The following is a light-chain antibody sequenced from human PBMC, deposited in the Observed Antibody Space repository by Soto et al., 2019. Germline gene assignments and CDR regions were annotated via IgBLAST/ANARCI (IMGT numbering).Light chain of an antibody. CDR1: QFIGSN. CDR3: QQYNNWPPLT. CDR2: DAS. Sequence: MTQSPVTLSVSPGERATLSCRASQFIGSNLAWYQQKPAQPPRLLIYDASTRPTGIPARFSGSGSGTEFTLTISSLQSKDFAVYYCQQYNNWPPLTFGGGTKVDIK. J-gene: IGKJ4*01. V-gene: IGKV3-15*01.